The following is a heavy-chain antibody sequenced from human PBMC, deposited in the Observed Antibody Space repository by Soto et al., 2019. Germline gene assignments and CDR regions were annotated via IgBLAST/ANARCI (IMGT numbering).Heavy chain of an antibody. CDR2: IWSDGSTE. Sequence: SCAASGFTFDRYGMHWVRQAPGKGLEWVAVIWSDGSTEYYADSVKGRFTISRDNSKNTMYLQMNSLRGEDTGVYYCARGRIPSAIFDWFDPWGQGTLVTVSS. D-gene: IGHD2-2*01. V-gene: IGHV3-33*01. J-gene: IGHJ5*02. CDR1: GFTFDRYG. CDR3: ARGRIPSAIFDWFDP.